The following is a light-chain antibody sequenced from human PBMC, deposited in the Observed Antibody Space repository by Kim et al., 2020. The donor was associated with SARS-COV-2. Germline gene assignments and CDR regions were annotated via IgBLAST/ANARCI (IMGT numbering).Light chain of an antibody. CDR1: QSVSSN. CDR3: QQYDKWPPGT. Sequence: EIVMTQSPATLSLSPGERATLSCRASQSVSSNLAWYQQKPGQAPRLLIYVASTRATGIPARFSGSGSGTEFTLTISSLQSEDSAVYFCQQYDKWPPGTFGQGTKVEIK. CDR2: VAS. V-gene: IGKV3-15*01. J-gene: IGKJ1*01.